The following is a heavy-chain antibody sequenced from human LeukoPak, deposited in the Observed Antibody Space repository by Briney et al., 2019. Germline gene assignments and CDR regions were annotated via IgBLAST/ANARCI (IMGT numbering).Heavy chain of an antibody. J-gene: IGHJ6*02. V-gene: IGHV1-2*02. CDR2: INPDTGAT. D-gene: IGHD2-2*01. CDR3: TRDHCSYTNCYEDYYYGMDV. CDR1: VYTFTGYY. Sequence: ASVNVSCKASVYTFTGYYMHWVRQAPGQGLEWMGWINPDTGATDIAQKFQGRVTMTRDTSISAAYMELSRLRSDDTAVYYCTRDHCSYTNCYEDYYYGMDVWGQGTTVTVSS.